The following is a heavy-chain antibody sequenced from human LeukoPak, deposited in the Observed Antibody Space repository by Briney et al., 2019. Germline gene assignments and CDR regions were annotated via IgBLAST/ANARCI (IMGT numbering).Heavy chain of an antibody. CDR3: VRDRADVDTAMDFDY. J-gene: IGHJ4*02. Sequence: QSGGSLRLSCAASGFTFSSFAMTWVRQAPGKGLEWVSAISGSGYSTYYADSVKGRFTISRANSGNTLSLQMNSLRAEDTAVYYCVRDRADVDTAMDFDYWGQGTLVTVYS. V-gene: IGHV3-23*01. CDR2: ISGSGYST. D-gene: IGHD5-18*01. CDR1: GFTFSSFA.